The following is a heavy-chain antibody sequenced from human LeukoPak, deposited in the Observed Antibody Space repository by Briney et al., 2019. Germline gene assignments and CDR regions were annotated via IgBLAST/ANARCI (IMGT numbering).Heavy chain of an antibody. CDR2: IYYSGST. J-gene: IGHJ4*02. D-gene: IGHD6-13*01. CDR1: GGSISSSSYC. Sequence: SETLSLTCTVSGGSISSSSYCWGWIRQPPGKGLEWIGSIYYSGSTYYNPSLKSRVTISVDTSKNQFSLKLSSVTAADTAVYYCARGWAGGSSWYFTGSFDYWGQGTLVAVSS. CDR3: ARGWAGGSSWYFTGSFDY. V-gene: IGHV4-39*07.